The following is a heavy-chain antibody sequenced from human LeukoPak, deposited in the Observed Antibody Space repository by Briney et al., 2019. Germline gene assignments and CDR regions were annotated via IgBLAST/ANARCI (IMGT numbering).Heavy chain of an antibody. CDR3: ARGVLWFRQTDYYGMNV. CDR1: GYTFTNYG. D-gene: IGHD3-10*01. V-gene: IGHV1-18*01. Sequence: ASVKVSCKSSGYTFTNYGINWVRQVPGHGLEWMGWISAYNGNTNYAQNLQGRVTLTTDTSTNTAYMDQRSLRSDDTAVYYCARGVLWFRQTDYYGMNVWGQGTTVTVSS. CDR2: ISAYNGNT. J-gene: IGHJ6*02.